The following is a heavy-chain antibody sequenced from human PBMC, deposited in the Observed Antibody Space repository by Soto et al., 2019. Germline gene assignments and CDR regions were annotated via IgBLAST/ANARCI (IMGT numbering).Heavy chain of an antibody. V-gene: IGHV3-23*01. J-gene: IGHJ6*03. CDR2: ISGSGGST. CDR1: GFTFSSYA. D-gene: IGHD2-2*01. Sequence: GGSLRLSCAASGFTFSSYAMSWVRQAPGKGLEWVSAISGSGGSTYYADSVKGRFTISRDNSKNTLYLQMNSLRAEDTAVYYCAKREYQLPVWYYYYYMDVWGKGTTVTVSS. CDR3: AKREYQLPVWYYYYYMDV.